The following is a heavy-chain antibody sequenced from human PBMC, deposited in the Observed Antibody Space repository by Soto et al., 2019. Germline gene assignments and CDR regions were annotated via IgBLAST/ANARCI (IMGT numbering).Heavy chain of an antibody. CDR3: AREAMVRVGFADY. CDR1: EGTFSSYT. D-gene: IGHD3-10*01. V-gene: IGHV1-69*08. CDR2: IIPILGIA. Sequence: QVQLVQSGAEVKKPGSSVKVSCKASEGTFSSYTISWVRQAPGQGLEWMGRIIPILGIANYAQKFQGRVTITADKSTSTAYMELSSLRSEDTAVYYCAREAMVRVGFADYWGQGTLVTVS. J-gene: IGHJ4*02.